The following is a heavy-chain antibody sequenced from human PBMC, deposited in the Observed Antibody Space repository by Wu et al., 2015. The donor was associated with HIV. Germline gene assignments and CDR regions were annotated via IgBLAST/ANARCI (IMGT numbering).Heavy chain of an antibody. Sequence: QVQLVQSGAEVKKPGSSVKVSCKASGGTFSSYYMHWVRQAPGQGLEWMGWIIPGTGGTKYARNFQGRMTMTADTSTNTAYMDLIRLTSDDTAVYFCVGYSRGYNWFRNWGQGTLVTVSS. V-gene: IGHV1-2*02. D-gene: IGHD5-24*01. CDR3: VGYSRGYNWFRN. J-gene: IGHJ4*02. CDR2: IIPGTGGT. CDR1: GGTFSSYY.